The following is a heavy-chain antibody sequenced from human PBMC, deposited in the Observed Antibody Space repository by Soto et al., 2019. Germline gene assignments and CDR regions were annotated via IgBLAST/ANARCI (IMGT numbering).Heavy chain of an antibody. V-gene: IGHV3-33*01. J-gene: IGHJ4*02. CDR1: GFTFSSYG. CDR2: IWYDGSNK. CDR3: ARAGYSYGYYFDY. D-gene: IGHD5-18*01. Sequence: HPGGSLRLSGAASGFTFSSYGMHWVRQAPGKGLEWVAVIWYDGSNKYYADSVKGRFTISRDNSKNTLYLQMNSLRAEDTAVYYCARAGYSYGYYFDYWGQGTLVTVSS.